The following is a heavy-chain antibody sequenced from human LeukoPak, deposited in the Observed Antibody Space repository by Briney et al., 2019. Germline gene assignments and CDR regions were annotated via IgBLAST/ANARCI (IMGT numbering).Heavy chain of an antibody. D-gene: IGHD1-7*01. CDR1: GFTFSGYS. CDR3: ARDPGNYYFDY. Sequence: GGSLRLSCAASGFTFSGYSMDWVRQAPGKGLEWVSSISSSSNYIYYADSMKGRFTISRDNAKNSLYLQMSSLRVEDTAVYYCARDPGNYYFDYWGQGTLVTVSS. J-gene: IGHJ4*02. CDR2: ISSSSNYI. V-gene: IGHV3-21*01.